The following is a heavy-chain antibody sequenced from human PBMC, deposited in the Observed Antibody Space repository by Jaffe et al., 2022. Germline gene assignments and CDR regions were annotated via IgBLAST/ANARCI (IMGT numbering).Heavy chain of an antibody. CDR2: IYSGGST. CDR3: ATDYGDNSFRNAFDI. CDR1: GFTVSSNY. V-gene: IGHV3-66*02. D-gene: IGHD4-17*01. Sequence: EVQLVESGGGLVQPGGSLRLSCAASGFTVSSNYMSWVRQAPGKGLEWVSVIYSGGSTYYADSVKGRFTISRDNSKNTLYLQMNSLRAEDTAVYYCATDYGDNSFRNAFDIWGQGTMVTVSS. J-gene: IGHJ3*02.